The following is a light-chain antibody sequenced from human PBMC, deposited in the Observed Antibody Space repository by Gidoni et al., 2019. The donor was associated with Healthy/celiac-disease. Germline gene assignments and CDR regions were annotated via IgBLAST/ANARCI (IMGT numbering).Light chain of an antibody. J-gene: IGKJ4*01. CDR3: QQYGSSPLT. V-gene: IGKV3-20*01. CDR2: GAS. CDR1: QSVSSSD. Sequence: EIVLTQSPGTLSLSQGERATLSCRASQSVSSSDLAWYQQKPGQAPRLLIYGASSRATGIPDRFSGSGSGTDFTLTISSLEPEDFAVYYCQQYGSSPLTFGGGTKVEIK.